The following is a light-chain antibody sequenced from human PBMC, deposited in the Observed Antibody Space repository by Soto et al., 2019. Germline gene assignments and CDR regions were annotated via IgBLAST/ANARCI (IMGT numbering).Light chain of an antibody. CDR2: WAS. Sequence: DIVMTQSPDSLAVSLGERATINCKSSQSVLYRSSNNNYLAWYQQKPGQPPKLLIYWASTRESGVPDRFSGSGSGTDFTLTISSLQAEDVAVYYCQQYYSTPPTFGQGTKVDIK. CDR3: QQYYSTPPT. V-gene: IGKV4-1*01. CDR1: QSVLYRSSNNNY. J-gene: IGKJ1*01.